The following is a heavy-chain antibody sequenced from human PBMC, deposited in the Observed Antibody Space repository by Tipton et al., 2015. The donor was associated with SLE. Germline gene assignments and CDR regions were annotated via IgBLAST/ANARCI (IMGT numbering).Heavy chain of an antibody. CDR1: GFTFTTYA. Sequence: RSLRLSCAASGFTFTTYAMHWVRQAPGKGLEWVAIISYDGSDKYYADSVKGRFTISRDSSKNTLYLQMNGLRPEDTAVYYCAKGGLDYGDYSGVYFQHWGQGALVTVSS. J-gene: IGHJ1*01. CDR3: AKGGLDYGDYSGVYFQH. D-gene: IGHD4-17*01. CDR2: ISYDGSDK. V-gene: IGHV3-30*04.